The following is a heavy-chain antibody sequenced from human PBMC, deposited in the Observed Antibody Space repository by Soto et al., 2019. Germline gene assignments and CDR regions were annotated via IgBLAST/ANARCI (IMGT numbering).Heavy chain of an antibody. D-gene: IGHD3-22*01. V-gene: IGHV2-5*02. J-gene: IGHJ4*02. CDR1: GFSLTTSGMG. CDR2: IYWDGTR. CDR3: AHTVTLI. Sequence: QITLKESGPTLVKPTQTLTLTCTFSGFSLTTSGMGVGWIRQPPGKALEWLALIYWDGTRHYIPSLKNRLTITKDTSKHQVFLTMTNMDPVDTATYYCAHTVTLIWGQGTLVTVSS.